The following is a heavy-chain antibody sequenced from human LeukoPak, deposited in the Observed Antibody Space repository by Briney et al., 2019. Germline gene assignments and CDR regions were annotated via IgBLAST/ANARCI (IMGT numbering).Heavy chain of an antibody. Sequence: GGSLRLSCAASGFTVSSQYMSWVRQAPGKGLEWVGRIKSLATGGTTDYAAPVKGRFTISRVDSKNTVYLQMNSLKAEDTAVYYCTHDASGYYSLHSWGQGTLVTVSS. CDR1: GFTVSSQY. V-gene: IGHV3-15*03. J-gene: IGHJ4*02. CDR3: THDASGYYSLHS. D-gene: IGHD3-22*01. CDR2: IKSLATGGTT.